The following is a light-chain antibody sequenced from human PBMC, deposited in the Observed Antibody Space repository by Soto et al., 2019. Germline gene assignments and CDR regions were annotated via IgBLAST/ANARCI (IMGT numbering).Light chain of an antibody. CDR1: QSVSSN. J-gene: IGKJ5*01. CDR3: QQSNNWPPST. V-gene: IGKV3-15*01. CDR2: GAS. Sequence: EIVMTQSPATLSVSPGERATLSCRASQSVSSNLAWYQHKPGQAPRLLIYGASTRATGIPARFSGSGSGTEFTLTISSLQSEDFAVYYCQQSNNWPPSTVGQGTRLESK.